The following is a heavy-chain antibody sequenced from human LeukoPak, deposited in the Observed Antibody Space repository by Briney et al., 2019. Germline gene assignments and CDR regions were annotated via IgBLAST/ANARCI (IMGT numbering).Heavy chain of an antibody. J-gene: IGHJ5*02. D-gene: IGHD1-14*01. CDR2: IYHSGSA. CDR1: GASISSGGYS. V-gene: IGHV4-30-2*02. CDR3: ARTPHLGFDP. Sequence: SETLSLTCSVSGASISSGGYSWSWIRQPPGKGLEWIGYIYHSGSAYYNPSLESRVTISVDRSKNQFSLKLSSVTAADTAVYYCARTPHLGFDPWGQGTLVTVSS.